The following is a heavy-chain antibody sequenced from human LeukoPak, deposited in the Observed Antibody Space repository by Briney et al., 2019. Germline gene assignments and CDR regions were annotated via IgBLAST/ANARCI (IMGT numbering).Heavy chain of an antibody. CDR1: AFTFSSYG. CDR2: ISYDGNDK. CDR3: AKDISGGDCPDY. V-gene: IGHV3-30*18. Sequence: GGSLRLSCAASAFTFSSYGMHWVRQAPGKGLEWVAVISYDGNDKYYADSVKGRFTISRDNSKNTLYLQMNGLRPEDTAVYYCAKDISGGDCPDYWGQGTLVTVSS. J-gene: IGHJ4*02. D-gene: IGHD2-21*02.